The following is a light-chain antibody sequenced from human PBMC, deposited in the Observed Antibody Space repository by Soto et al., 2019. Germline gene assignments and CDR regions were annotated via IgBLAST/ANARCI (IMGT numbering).Light chain of an antibody. Sequence: QSVLTQPASVSGSPGQSITISCTGTSSDVGGYNYVSWYQQHPGKAPQLMIYEVSNRPSGVSNRFSGSKSGNTASLTISGLQAEDEADYYCSSYTSSSTAWVFGGGTKVTVL. V-gene: IGLV2-14*01. J-gene: IGLJ3*02. CDR3: SSYTSSSTAWV. CDR2: EVS. CDR1: SSDVGGYNY.